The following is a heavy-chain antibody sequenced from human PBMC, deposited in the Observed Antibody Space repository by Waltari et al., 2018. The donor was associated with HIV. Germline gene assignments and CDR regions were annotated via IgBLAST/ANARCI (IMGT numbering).Heavy chain of an antibody. CDR1: GYTFTSYG. Sequence: QVLLEQSGAEVKKPGASVKVSCKASGYTFTSYGISWVRQAPGQGLEWMGWTSAYKSNTNDAQKLQGRVAMTTDASTSTAYMELRSLRSDDTAVYYCARDGGARYSSGYYPGDYWGQGTLVTVSS. CDR3: ARDGGARYSSGYYPGDY. J-gene: IGHJ4*02. CDR2: TSAYKSNT. D-gene: IGHD3-22*01. V-gene: IGHV1-18*01.